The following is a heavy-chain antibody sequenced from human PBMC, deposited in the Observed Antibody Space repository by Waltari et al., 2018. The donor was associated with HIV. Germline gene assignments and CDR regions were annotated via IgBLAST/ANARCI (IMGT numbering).Heavy chain of an antibody. V-gene: IGHV1-18*01. CDR1: GYTFTRYG. CDR3: ARYPEAFDWLLGPYYFDS. Sequence: QVQLVQSGAEVKKPGASVKVSCKASGYTFTRYGISWVRQAPGQGLEWMGWISAYKGNRNYAQKFQGRVTMTTDTSTITAYMELRSLRSDDTAVYYCARYPEAFDWLLGPYYFDSWGQGTLVTVSS. CDR2: ISAYKGNR. D-gene: IGHD3-9*01. J-gene: IGHJ4*02.